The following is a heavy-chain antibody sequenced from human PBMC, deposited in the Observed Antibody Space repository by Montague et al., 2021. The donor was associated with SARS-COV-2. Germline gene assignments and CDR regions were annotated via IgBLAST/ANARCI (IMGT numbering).Heavy chain of an antibody. V-gene: IGHV2-70*01. J-gene: IGHJ4*02. Sequence: PALVKPTQTLTPTCTFFGFSLNTSGMCVSWIRQPPGKALEWLALIDWDEDQYYSTSLKTRLTISKDTSKNQVVLTMTNMDPIDTATYYCARSYGDYRDSYFDYWGQGTLVTVSS. CDR2: IDWDEDQ. D-gene: IGHD4-17*01. CDR3: ARSYGDYRDSYFDY. CDR1: GFSLNTSGMC.